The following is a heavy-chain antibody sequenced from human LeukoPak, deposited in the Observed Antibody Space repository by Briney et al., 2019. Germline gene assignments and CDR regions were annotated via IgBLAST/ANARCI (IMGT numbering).Heavy chain of an antibody. Sequence: SETLSLTCAVYGGSFSVYYWSWIRQPPGKGLEWIGEINHSGSTNYNPSLKSRVTISVDTSKNQFSLKLSSVTAADTAVYYCASSFPIAVAGKGTFDYWGQGTLVTVSS. J-gene: IGHJ4*02. D-gene: IGHD6-19*01. V-gene: IGHV4-34*01. CDR2: INHSGST. CDR1: GGSFSVYY. CDR3: ASSFPIAVAGKGTFDY.